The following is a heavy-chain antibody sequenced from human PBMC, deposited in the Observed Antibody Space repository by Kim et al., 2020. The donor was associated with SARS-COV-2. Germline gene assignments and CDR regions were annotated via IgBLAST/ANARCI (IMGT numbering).Heavy chain of an antibody. CDR1: GFTFSSYE. CDR2: ISSSGSTI. V-gene: IGHV3-48*03. D-gene: IGHD3-22*01. CDR3: ARDYYDSSGYYPYAFDI. Sequence: GGSLRLSCAASGFTFSSYEMNWVRQAPGKGLEWVSYISSSGSTIYYADSVKGRFTISRDNAKNSLYLQMNSLRAEDTAVYYCARDYYDSSGYYPYAFDIWGQGTMVTVSS. J-gene: IGHJ3*02.